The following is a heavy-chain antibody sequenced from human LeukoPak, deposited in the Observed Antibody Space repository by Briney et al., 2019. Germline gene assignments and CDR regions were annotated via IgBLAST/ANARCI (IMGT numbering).Heavy chain of an antibody. CDR3: ARDSAVAGTGLDY. J-gene: IGHJ4*02. D-gene: IGHD6-19*01. CDR2: INSDGSST. Sequence: GGSLRLSCADSGFTFSSYWMHWVRQAPGKGLVWVSRINSDGSSTIYADSVRGRFTVSRDNAKNTLYLQMNSLRAEDTAVYYCARDSAVAGTGLDYWGQGTLVTVSS. CDR1: GFTFSSYW. V-gene: IGHV3-74*01.